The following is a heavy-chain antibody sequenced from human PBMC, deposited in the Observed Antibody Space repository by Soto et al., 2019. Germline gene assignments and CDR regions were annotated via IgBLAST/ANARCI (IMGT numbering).Heavy chain of an antibody. D-gene: IGHD5-12*01. V-gene: IGHV4-59*01. CDR2: IFYSGKI. CDR3: ARGVEMATTHSYYYYGMDV. J-gene: IGHJ6*02. CDR1: VGSISSYY. Sequence: SETLSLTCTVSVGSISSYYWSWIRQPPGKGLEWIGYIFYSGKIDYNPSLKSRVTMSVDMSKNQISLKLTSVSAADTAVYYCARGVEMATTHSYYYYGMDVWGQGTTVTV.